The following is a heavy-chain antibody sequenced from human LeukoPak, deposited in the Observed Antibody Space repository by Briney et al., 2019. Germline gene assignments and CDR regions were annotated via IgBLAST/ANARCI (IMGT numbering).Heavy chain of an antibody. D-gene: IGHD5-24*01. V-gene: IGHV3-53*01. J-gene: IGHJ4*02. CDR1: GFTVSSNY. Sequence: PGGSLRLSCAASGFTVSSNYMSWVRQAPGKGLEWVSVIYSGGSTYYADSVKGRFTISRDNSKNTLYLQMNGLRAEDTAVYYCAREMATTYDYWGQGTLVTVSS. CDR2: IYSGGST. CDR3: AREMATTYDY.